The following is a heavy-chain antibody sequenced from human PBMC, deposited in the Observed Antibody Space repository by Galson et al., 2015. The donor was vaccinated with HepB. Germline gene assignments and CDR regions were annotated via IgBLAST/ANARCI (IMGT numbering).Heavy chain of an antibody. Sequence: SLRLSCAASGFTFSSYWMSWVRQAPGKGLEWVANIKQDGSEKYYVDSVKGRFTISRDNAKNSLYLQMNSLRAEDTAVYYCARGGDFWSGYNDCWGQVTLVTVSS. V-gene: IGHV3-7*03. J-gene: IGHJ4*02. D-gene: IGHD3-3*01. CDR2: IKQDGSEK. CDR1: GFTFSSYW. CDR3: ARGGDFWSGYNDC.